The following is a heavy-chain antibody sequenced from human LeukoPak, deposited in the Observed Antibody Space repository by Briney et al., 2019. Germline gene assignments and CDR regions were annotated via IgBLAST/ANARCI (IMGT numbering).Heavy chain of an antibody. V-gene: IGHV4-59*01. J-gene: IGHJ4*02. Sequence: SETLSLTCSVSGGSINNNYWSWFRQSPGKGPEWIGYIYYNGNTNYNTSLESRVTISVDTSKNQIHLRLSSVTAADTAVYYCARGGWSQDYWGQGTLVTVSS. CDR3: ARGGWSQDY. CDR1: GGSINNNY. D-gene: IGHD6-19*01. CDR2: IYYNGNT.